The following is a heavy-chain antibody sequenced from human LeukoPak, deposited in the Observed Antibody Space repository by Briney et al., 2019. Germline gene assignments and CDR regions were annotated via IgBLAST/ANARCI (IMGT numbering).Heavy chain of an antibody. CDR2: FDPEDGET. Sequence: ASVKVSCKVSGYTLTELSMHWVRQAPGKGLEWMGGFDPEDGETIYAQKFQGRVTMTEDTSTDTAYMEPSSLRSEDTAVYYCATQLLRYFDWSLDYWGQGTLVTVSS. D-gene: IGHD3-9*01. J-gene: IGHJ4*02. CDR1: GYTLTELS. V-gene: IGHV1-24*01. CDR3: ATQLLRYFDWSLDY.